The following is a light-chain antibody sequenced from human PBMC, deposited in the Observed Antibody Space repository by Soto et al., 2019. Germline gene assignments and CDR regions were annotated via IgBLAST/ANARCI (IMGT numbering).Light chain of an antibody. Sequence: QSVLTQPASVSGSPGQSITISCTGTSSDVGGYNYVSWYQQHPGKAPKLMIYEVSHRPSGVSNRFSGSKSGNTASLTISGRQAEDEADYYCTSYTSSRTLVFGGGTKLTVL. CDR1: SSDVGGYNY. CDR2: EVS. J-gene: IGLJ2*01. CDR3: TSYTSSRTLV. V-gene: IGLV2-14*01.